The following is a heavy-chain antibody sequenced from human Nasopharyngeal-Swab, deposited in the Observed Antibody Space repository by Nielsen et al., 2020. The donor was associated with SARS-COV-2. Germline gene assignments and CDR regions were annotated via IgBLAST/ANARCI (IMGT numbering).Heavy chain of an antibody. CDR3: ARGDLVVVPSPLLGLGPIFYSFYLDV. CDR1: GDSVSSNDW. V-gene: IGHV4-4*02. CDR2: VSHSGST. D-gene: IGHD2-2*02. J-gene: IGHJ6*03. Sequence: SETMSLTCVVSGDSVSSNDWWTWVRQSPGKGLEWLGEVSHSGSTTYNPSIKSRVTLSMDKSKNQFSLRLTSESAADTADYFCARGDLVVVPSPLLGLGPIFYSFYLDVWGKGTTVIVSS.